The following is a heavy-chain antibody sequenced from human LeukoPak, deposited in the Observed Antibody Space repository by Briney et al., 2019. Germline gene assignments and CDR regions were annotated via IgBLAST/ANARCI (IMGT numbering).Heavy chain of an antibody. V-gene: IGHV4-34*01. CDR1: GGSFSGYY. D-gene: IGHD1-26*01. CDR2: INHSGST. CDR3: ARGQFIVGANIDY. J-gene: IGHJ4*02. Sequence: SETLSLTCAVYGGSFSGYYWSWIRQPPGKGLEWIGEINHSGSTNYNPSLKSRVTISVDTSKNQFSLKLSSVTAADTAVYYCARGQFIVGANIDYRGQGTLVTVSS.